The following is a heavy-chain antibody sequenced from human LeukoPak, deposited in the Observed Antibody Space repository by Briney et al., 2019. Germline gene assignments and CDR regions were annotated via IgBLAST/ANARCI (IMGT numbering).Heavy chain of an antibody. D-gene: IGHD6-19*01. Sequence: GGSLRLSCAASGFTFSSYEMNWVRQAPGKGLEWVSYISSSGSTIYYADSVKGRFTISRDNAKNSLYLQMNSLRAEDTAVYYCARAGDSSGWFYYYYYMDVWGKGTTVTISS. J-gene: IGHJ6*03. CDR1: GFTFSSYE. CDR2: ISSSGSTI. CDR3: ARAGDSSGWFYYYYYMDV. V-gene: IGHV3-48*03.